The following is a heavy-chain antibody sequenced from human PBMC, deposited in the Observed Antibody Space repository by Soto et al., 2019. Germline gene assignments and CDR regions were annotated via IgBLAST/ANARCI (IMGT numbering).Heavy chain of an antibody. Sequence: QVQLVESGGGVVQPGRSLRLSCAASGFTFSSYAMHWVRQAPGKGLEWVAVISYDGSNKYYADSVKGRFTISRDNSKNKLYLQMNSLRAEDTAVYYCARGTRYGRGWQAGKGGGALNYWGQGTLVTVSS. J-gene: IGHJ4*02. V-gene: IGHV3-30*14. CDR1: GFTFSSYA. CDR3: ARGTRYGRGWQAGKGGGALNY. CDR2: ISYDGSNK. D-gene: IGHD6-19*01.